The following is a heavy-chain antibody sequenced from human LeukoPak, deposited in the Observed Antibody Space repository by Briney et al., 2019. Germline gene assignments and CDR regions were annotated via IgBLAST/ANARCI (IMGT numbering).Heavy chain of an antibody. CDR2: IIPIFGPA. J-gene: IGHJ4*02. Sequence: SVKVSCKASGGSFRTYAISWVRQVPGQGPEWMGGIIPIFGPAHYAQNFQGRVTITADESTNTAYMELSDLRSEDTAVYYCARGTVTTWGRDYFDYWGQGTLVTVSS. CDR3: ARGTVTTWGRDYFDY. V-gene: IGHV1-69*13. CDR1: GGSFRTYA. D-gene: IGHD4-17*01.